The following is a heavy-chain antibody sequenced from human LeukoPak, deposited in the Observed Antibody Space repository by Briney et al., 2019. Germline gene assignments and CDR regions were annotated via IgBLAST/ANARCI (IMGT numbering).Heavy chain of an antibody. CDR2: MNPNSGNT. J-gene: IGHJ6*03. CDR3: ARRFQTPKYYGDYVGYYYYYMDV. Sequence: EASVRVSCKASGYTFTSYDINWVRQATGQGLEWMGWMNPNSGNTGYAQKFQGRVTITRNTSISTAYMELSSLRSEDTAVYYCARRFQTPKYYGDYVGYYYYYMDVWGKGTTVTVSS. V-gene: IGHV1-8*03. CDR1: GYTFTSYD. D-gene: IGHD4-17*01.